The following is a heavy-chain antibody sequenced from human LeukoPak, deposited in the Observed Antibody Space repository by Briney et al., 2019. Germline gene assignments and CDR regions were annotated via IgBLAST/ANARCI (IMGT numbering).Heavy chain of an antibody. CDR1: GYTFTSYY. J-gene: IGHJ4*02. V-gene: IGHV1-46*01. Sequence: ASVKVSCKASGYTFTSYYMHWVRQAPGQGLEWMGIINPSGGSTSYAQKFQGRVTMTRDTSTSTVYMELSSLRSEDTAVHYCARDIGDIVVVPAATFDYWGQGTLVTVSS. CDR2: INPSGGST. D-gene: IGHD2-2*01. CDR3: ARDIGDIVVVPAATFDY.